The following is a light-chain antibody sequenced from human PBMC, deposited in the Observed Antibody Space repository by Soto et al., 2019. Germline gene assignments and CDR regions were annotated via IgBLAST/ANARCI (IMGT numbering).Light chain of an antibody. V-gene: IGLV1-44*01. Sequence: QSVLTQPPSASGTPGQRVTISGSGSSSKIGSNTVNWYQQLPGTAPRLLIYSNNQRPSGVPDRFSGSKSGTSASLAISGLQSEDEADYYCAAWDDSLNGYVFGTGTKVTVL. CDR3: AAWDDSLNGYV. J-gene: IGLJ1*01. CDR1: SSKIGSNT. CDR2: SNN.